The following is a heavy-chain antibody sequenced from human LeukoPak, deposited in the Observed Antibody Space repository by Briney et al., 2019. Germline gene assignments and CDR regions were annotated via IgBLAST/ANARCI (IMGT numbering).Heavy chain of an antibody. CDR1: GFTFSSYA. Sequence: GGSLRLSCAASGFTFSSYAMHWVRQAPGKGLEWVAVISYDGSNKYYADSVKGRFTISRDNSKNTLYLQMNSLRAEDTAVYYCAKNGVSGDDAFDIWGQGTMVTVSS. CDR3: AKNGVSGDDAFDI. CDR2: ISYDGSNK. J-gene: IGHJ3*02. V-gene: IGHV3-30*04. D-gene: IGHD3-10*01.